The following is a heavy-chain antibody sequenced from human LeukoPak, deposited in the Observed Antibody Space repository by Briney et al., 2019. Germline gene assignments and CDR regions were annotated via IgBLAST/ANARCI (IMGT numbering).Heavy chain of an antibody. Sequence: GGSLRLSCEVSGFTFSSYAMHWVRQAPGKGLEWVAVISSDGSKKDYADSVKGRFTISRDNSKNTLYLQMNSLRAEDTAVYYCARDQYYYDSSGYIANDWGQGTLVTVSS. D-gene: IGHD3-22*01. V-gene: IGHV3-30*04. CDR2: ISSDGSKK. J-gene: IGHJ4*02. CDR3: ARDQYYYDSSGYIAND. CDR1: GFTFSSYA.